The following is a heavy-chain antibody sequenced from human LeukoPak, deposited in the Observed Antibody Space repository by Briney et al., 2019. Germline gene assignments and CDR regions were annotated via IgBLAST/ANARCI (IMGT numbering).Heavy chain of an antibody. CDR3: AKDYSSSWYEGPFDY. D-gene: IGHD6-13*01. J-gene: IGHJ4*02. CDR2: IRYDGSNK. V-gene: IGHV3-30*02. Sequence: GGSLRLSCAASGFTFSSSGMRWVRQAPGKGLEWVAFIRYDGSNKYYADSVKGRFTISRDNSKNTLYLQMNSLRAEDTAMYYCAKDYSSSWYEGPFDYWGQGTLVTVSS. CDR1: GFTFSSSG.